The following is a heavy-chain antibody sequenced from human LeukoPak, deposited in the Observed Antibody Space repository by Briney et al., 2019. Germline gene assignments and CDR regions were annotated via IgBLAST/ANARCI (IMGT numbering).Heavy chain of an antibody. J-gene: IGHJ4*02. CDR2: ISSSGSTI. V-gene: IGHV3-11*01. CDR3: ARLRRIWNDVEFVDS. D-gene: IGHD1-1*01. CDR1: GFTFSDSY. Sequence: GGSLRLSCAASGFTFSDSYMSWIRQAPGKGLEWVSYISSSGSTIYYADSVKGQFTISRDSAKNSLFLQMNSLRAEDSAVYFCARLRRIWNDVEFVDSWGQGTLVTVSS.